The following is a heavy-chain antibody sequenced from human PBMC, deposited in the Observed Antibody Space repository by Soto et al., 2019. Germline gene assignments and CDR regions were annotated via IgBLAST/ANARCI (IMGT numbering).Heavy chain of an antibody. Sequence: QVQLQESGPGLVKPSGTLSLTCAVSGGPVSSSNCWCWVRQPPGKGLEWIGEIYQSGSTNYKPSLKSRVSIPVDKAKNQFYLCLSTVTAADTAVYYCASGVRGMSGTTDYWGQGTLVTVSS. CDR2: IYQSGST. J-gene: IGHJ4*02. D-gene: IGHD1-7*01. CDR1: GGPVSSSNC. CDR3: ASGVRGMSGTTDY. V-gene: IGHV4-4*02.